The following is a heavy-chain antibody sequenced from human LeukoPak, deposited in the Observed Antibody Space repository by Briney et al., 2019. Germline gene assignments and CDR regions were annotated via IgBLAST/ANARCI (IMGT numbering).Heavy chain of an antibody. Sequence: GGSLRLSCAASGFTFSSYGVHWVRQAPGKGLEWVAFIRYDGSNKYYADSVKGRFTTSRDNAKNSLYLQMNSLRAEDTAVYYCARKNGLDYWGQGTLVTVSS. CDR3: ARKNGLDY. J-gene: IGHJ4*02. V-gene: IGHV3-30*02. CDR2: IRYDGSNK. CDR1: GFTFSSYG.